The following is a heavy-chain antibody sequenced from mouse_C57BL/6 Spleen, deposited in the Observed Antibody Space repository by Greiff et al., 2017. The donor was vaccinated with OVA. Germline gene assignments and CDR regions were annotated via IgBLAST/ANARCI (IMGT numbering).Heavy chain of an antibody. J-gene: IGHJ3*01. D-gene: IGHD2-12*01. CDR2: ISSGGSYT. Sequence: EVQLVESGGDLVKPGGSLKLSCAASGFTFSSYGMSWVRQTPDKRLEWVATISSGGSYTYYPDSVKGRFTISRDNAKNTLYLQMSSLKSEDTAMYYCARDDVGVAYWGQGTLVTVSA. CDR3: ARDDVGVAY. CDR1: GFTFSSYG. V-gene: IGHV5-6*01.